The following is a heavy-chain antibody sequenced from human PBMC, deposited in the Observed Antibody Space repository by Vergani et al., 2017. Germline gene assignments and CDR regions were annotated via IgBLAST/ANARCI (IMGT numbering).Heavy chain of an antibody. CDR2: INSDGEST. D-gene: IGHD1-26*01. CDR1: GFTFSNYR. Sequence: VQLVESGGGLVQPGGSLRLSCTASGFTFSNYRMQWVRQAPGKGRMWVSGINSDGESTSYADSVKGRFTISRDNAKNTLYLQMDSLRAEDTAVYSCARDGWELLDYFYYMDVWGKGTTVTVSS. J-gene: IGHJ6*03. V-gene: IGHV3-74*01. CDR3: ARDGWELLDYFYYMDV.